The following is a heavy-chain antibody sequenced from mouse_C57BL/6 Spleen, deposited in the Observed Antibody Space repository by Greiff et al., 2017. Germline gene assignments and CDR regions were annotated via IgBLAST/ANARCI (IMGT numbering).Heavy chain of an antibody. CDR3: ARSRGYYDYDYAMDY. D-gene: IGHD2-4*01. V-gene: IGHV1-9*01. CDR2: ILPGSGST. CDR1: GYTFTGYW. Sequence: QVQLQQSGAELMKPGASVKLSCKATGYTFTGYWIEWVKQRPGHGLEWIGEILPGSGSTNYNGKFKGKATLTADKSSSTAYMQLSSLTSEDSAVYFCARSRGYYDYDYAMDYWGQGTSVTVSS. J-gene: IGHJ4*01.